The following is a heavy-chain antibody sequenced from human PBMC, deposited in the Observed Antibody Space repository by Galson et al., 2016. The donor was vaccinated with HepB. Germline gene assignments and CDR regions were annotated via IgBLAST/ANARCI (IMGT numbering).Heavy chain of an antibody. CDR2: IYKTGIT. Sequence: SETLSLTCTVSRGSVSSDSWSWLRQPPGKGLEWIAYIYKTGITNYNPSLKSRVTISADTSTNQFSLRLTSVTAADPAVYYCARGFPTSVTHSRFASWGQGILVTVSP. V-gene: IGHV4-59*02. D-gene: IGHD4-17*01. CDR1: RGSVSSDS. CDR3: ARGFPTSVTHSRFAS. J-gene: IGHJ5*02.